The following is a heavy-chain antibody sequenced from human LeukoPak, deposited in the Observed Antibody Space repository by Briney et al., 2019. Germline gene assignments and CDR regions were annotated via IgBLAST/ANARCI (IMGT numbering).Heavy chain of an antibody. Sequence: SETLSLTCAVYGGSFSGYYWSWIRQPPGKGLEWIGEINHSGSTNYNPSLKSRVTISVDTSKNQFSLKLSSVTAADTAVYYCARALITMVRGVQFDYWGQGTLVTVSS. CDR1: GGSFSGYY. D-gene: IGHD3-10*01. J-gene: IGHJ4*02. V-gene: IGHV4-34*01. CDR2: INHSGST. CDR3: ARALITMVRGVQFDY.